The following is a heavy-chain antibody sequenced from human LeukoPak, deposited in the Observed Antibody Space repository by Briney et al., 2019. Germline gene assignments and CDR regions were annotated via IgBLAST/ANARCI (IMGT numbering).Heavy chain of an antibody. J-gene: IGHJ4*02. D-gene: IGHD3-3*01. CDR2: IYSGGST. CDR3: NYDFWSGNDY. CDR1: GFTFSSYS. Sequence: GGSLRLSCAASGFTFSSYSMNWVRQAPGKGLEWVSVIYSGGSTYYADSVKGRFTISRDNSENTLYLQMNSLRAEDTAVYYCNYDFWSGNDYWGQGTLVTVSS. V-gene: IGHV3-53*01.